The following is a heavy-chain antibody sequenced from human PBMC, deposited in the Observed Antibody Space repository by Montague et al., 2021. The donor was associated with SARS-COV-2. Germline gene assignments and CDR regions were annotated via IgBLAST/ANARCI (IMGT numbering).Heavy chain of an antibody. J-gene: IGHJ3*02. Sequence: SLRLSCAASGFTFSSYAMHWVRQAPGKGLEWVAVISYDGSSKYYADSVKGRFTISRDNSKNTLYLQMNSLRAEDTAVYYCARAAQKQYVLLWFGELLHDAFDIWGQGTMVTVSS. CDR2: ISYDGSSK. D-gene: IGHD3-10*01. V-gene: IGHV3-30-3*01. CDR1: GFTFSSYA. CDR3: ARAAQKQYVLLWFGELLHDAFDI.